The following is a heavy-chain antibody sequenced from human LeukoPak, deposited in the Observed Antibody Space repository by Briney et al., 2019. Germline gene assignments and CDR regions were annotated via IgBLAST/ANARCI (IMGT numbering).Heavy chain of an antibody. V-gene: IGHV1-69*13. Sequence: SVKVSCKASGGTFSSYAISWVRQAPGQGLEWMGGIIPIFGTANYAQKFQGRVTITADESTSTAYMELSSLRSEDTAVYYCARDAGYSSGWSLLNWFDPWGQGTLVTVSS. CDR1: GGTFSSYA. CDR2: IIPIFGTA. J-gene: IGHJ5*02. D-gene: IGHD6-19*01. CDR3: ARDAGYSSGWSLLNWFDP.